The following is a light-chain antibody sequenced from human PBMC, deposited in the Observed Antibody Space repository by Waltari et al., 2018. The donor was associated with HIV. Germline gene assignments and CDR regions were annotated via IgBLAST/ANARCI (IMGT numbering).Light chain of an antibody. CDR1: QNVITN. Sequence: EIVMTQSPATLSVSPGDRVTLSCRASQNVITNLAWYQQKPGQPPRLLIYGASTRATGIPARFSGGGSGTEFTLTISSLQSEDFTFYCCQQYNKWPRTFGQGTKVEVK. V-gene: IGKV3-15*01. CDR3: QQYNKWPRT. CDR2: GAS. J-gene: IGKJ1*01.